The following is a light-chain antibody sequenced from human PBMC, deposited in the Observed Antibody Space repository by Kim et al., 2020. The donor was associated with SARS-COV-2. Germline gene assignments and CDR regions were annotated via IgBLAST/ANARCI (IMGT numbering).Light chain of an antibody. CDR3: LQDYNYPYT. V-gene: IGKV1-6*01. Sequence: SVGDRVTSACRAGQESGDEVGGEQEKPGKAPERRIEGACRLESGGPSRWAGRGAGGGFTLSISRLQAEDFATYYCLQDYNYPYTFGQGTKLEI. CDR1: QESGDE. J-gene: IGKJ2*01. CDR2: GAC.